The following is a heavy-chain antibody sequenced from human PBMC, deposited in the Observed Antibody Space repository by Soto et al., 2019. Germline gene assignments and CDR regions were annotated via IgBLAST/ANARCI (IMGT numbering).Heavy chain of an antibody. V-gene: IGHV3-30-3*01. CDR1: GFTFSSYA. J-gene: IGHJ4*02. D-gene: IGHD4-17*01. CDR3: ARPVGDYVLRLYYFDY. CDR2: ISYDGSNK. Sequence: PGGSLRLSCAASGFTFSSYAMHWVRQAPGKGLEWVAVISYDGSNKYYADSVKGRFTISRDNSKNTLYLQMNSLRAEDTAVYYCARPVGDYVLRLYYFDYWGQGTLVTVSS.